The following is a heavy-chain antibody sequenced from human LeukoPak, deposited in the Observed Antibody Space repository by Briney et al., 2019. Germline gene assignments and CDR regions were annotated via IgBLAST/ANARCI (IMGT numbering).Heavy chain of an antibody. D-gene: IGHD3-10*01. J-gene: IGHJ4*02. CDR2: ISAYNGNT. Sequence: ASVKVSCKASGYTFTSYGISWVRQAPGQGLEWMGWISAYNGNTSYAQKFQGRVTMTRDTSTSTVYMELSSLRSEDTAVYYCARALLWFGELLPDDYWGQGTLVTVSS. CDR3: ARALLWFGELLPDDY. CDR1: GYTFTSYG. V-gene: IGHV1-18*01.